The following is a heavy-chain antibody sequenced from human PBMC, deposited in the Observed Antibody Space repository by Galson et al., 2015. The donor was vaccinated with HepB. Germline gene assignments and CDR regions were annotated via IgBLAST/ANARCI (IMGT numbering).Heavy chain of an antibody. V-gene: IGHV1-69*13. CDR1: GGIFISYG. J-gene: IGHJ4*02. CDR3: ARALHYSSSDVYYFDY. D-gene: IGHD6-6*01. Sequence: SVKVSCKASGGIFISYGFSWVRQAPGQGLQWMGGIIPLYDTTKYAEEFQGRVTITADESTRTVYMELSSLRSEDTAVYYCARALHYSSSDVYYFDYWGQGTLVTVSS. CDR2: IIPLYDTT.